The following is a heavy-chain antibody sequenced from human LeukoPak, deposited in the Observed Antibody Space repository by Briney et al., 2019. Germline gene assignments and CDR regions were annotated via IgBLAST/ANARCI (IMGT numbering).Heavy chain of an antibody. J-gene: IGHJ3*02. V-gene: IGHV4-30-4*01. CDR1: GGSISSGDYY. CDR3: ARDGDYGDFLDAFDI. CDR2: TYYSGST. D-gene: IGHD4-17*01. Sequence: SETLSLTCTVSGGSISSGDYYWSWIRQPPGKGLEWIGYTYYSGSTYYNPSLKSRVTISVDTSKNQFSLKLSSVTAADTAVYYCARDGDYGDFLDAFDIWGQGTMVTVSS.